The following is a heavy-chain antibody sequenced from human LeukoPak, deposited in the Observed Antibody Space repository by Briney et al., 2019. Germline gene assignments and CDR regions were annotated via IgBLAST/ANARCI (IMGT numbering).Heavy chain of an antibody. J-gene: IGHJ4*02. V-gene: IGHV3-21*01. Sequence: AGGSLRLSCAASGFTFSSYRLKWVRQAPGKELEWVLSISSSSSYIYYADSVKGRFTISSDNTNNTLYLQMNSLSAEDTAVYYCARDRNPGYYYDSSGYHDYWGQGTLVTVSS. CDR3: ARDRNPGYYYDSSGYHDY. CDR2: ISSSSSYI. D-gene: IGHD3-22*01. CDR1: GFTFSSYR.